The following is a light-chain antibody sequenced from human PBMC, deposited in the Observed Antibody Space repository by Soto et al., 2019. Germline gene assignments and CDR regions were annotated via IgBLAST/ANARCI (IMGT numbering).Light chain of an antibody. CDR3: SSYTSSSILYV. Sequence: ALTQPASVSGSPGQSITISCTGTSSDVGGYNYVSWYQQHPGKAPKLMIYDVSNRPSGVSNRFSGSKSGNTASLTISGLQAEDEADYYCSSYTSSSILYVFRTGTKVTVL. V-gene: IGLV2-14*01. CDR1: SSDVGGYNY. CDR2: DVS. J-gene: IGLJ1*01.